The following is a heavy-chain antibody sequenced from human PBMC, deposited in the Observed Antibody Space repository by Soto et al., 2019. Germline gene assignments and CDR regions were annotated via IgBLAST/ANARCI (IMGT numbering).Heavy chain of an antibody. V-gene: IGHV3-23*01. CDR2: ISGSGDST. CDR3: AKDHTRVDRTVKSADVYYFDL. D-gene: IGHD2-15*01. Sequence: EVQLLEPGGGVVQPGGSLRLSCAASGFSFSKYAMSWVRQAPGKGLEWVSDISGSGDSTFYADYVKGRFTISRDNSKNTLYLQMDSLRAEDTAVYYCAKDHTRVDRTVKSADVYYFDLWGRGTLVTVSS. J-gene: IGHJ2*01. CDR1: GFSFSKYA.